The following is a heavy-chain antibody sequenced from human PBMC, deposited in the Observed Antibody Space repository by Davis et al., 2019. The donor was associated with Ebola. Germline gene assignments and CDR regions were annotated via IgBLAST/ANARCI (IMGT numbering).Heavy chain of an antibody. CDR2: ISYDGSNK. CDR3: ARVVVIPPGVVGFDY. V-gene: IGHV3-30-3*01. D-gene: IGHD3-22*01. CDR1: GFTFSSYA. Sequence: GESLKISCAASGFTFSSYAMHWVRQAPGKGLEWVAVISYDGSNKYYADSVKGRFTISRDNSKNTLYLQMNSLRAEDTAVYYCARVVVIPPGVVGFDYWGQGTLVTVSS. J-gene: IGHJ4*02.